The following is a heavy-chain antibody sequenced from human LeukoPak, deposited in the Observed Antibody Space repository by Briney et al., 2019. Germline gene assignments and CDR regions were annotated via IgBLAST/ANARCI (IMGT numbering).Heavy chain of an antibody. V-gene: IGHV3-74*01. D-gene: IGHD3-22*01. J-gene: IGHJ4*02. CDR3: ATGNYYDSRGYYTFGH. CDR1: GFTFSRYW. CDR2: INGDGSTT. Sequence: PGGSLRLSCAASGFTFSRYWMHWVHQAPGKGLVWVSRINGDGSTTSYADSVKGGFTISRGNAKNTLYLQMNSLRAEDTAVYYCATGNYYDSRGYYTFGHWGQGTLVTVSS.